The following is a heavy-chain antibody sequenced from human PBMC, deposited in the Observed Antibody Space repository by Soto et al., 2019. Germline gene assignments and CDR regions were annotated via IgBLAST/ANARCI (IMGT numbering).Heavy chain of an antibody. CDR2: INGGSGNT. Sequence: ASVKVSCKASGFTFTLYSMHWVRQAPGQRLEWMGWINGGSGNTKYSQKFQGRVTITRDTSASTAYMELSSLRSEDTAVYYCARGSPYCSGGSCFDYWGQGTLVTVSS. CDR3: ARGSPYCSGGSCFDY. V-gene: IGHV1-3*01. D-gene: IGHD2-15*01. CDR1: GFTFTLYS. J-gene: IGHJ4*02.